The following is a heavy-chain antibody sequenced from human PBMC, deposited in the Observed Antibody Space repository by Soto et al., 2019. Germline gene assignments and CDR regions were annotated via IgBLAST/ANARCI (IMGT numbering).Heavy chain of an antibody. J-gene: IGHJ4*02. CDR2: ISYDGSNK. D-gene: IGHD3-9*01. CDR3: ASLRYFEWLPFDY. CDR1: GFTFSSYG. V-gene: IGHV3-30*03. Sequence: PGGSLRLSCAASGFTFSSYGMHWVRQAPGKGLEWVAVISYDGSNKYYADSVKGRFTISRDNSKNTLYLQMNSLRAEDTAVYCCASLRYFEWLPFDYWGQGTLVTVSS.